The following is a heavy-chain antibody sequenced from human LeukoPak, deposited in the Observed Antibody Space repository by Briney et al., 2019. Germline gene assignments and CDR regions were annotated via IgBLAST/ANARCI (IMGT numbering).Heavy chain of an antibody. CDR3: ARDHRDGTDY. CDR1: GYTFTGYY. CDR2: INPNSGGT. V-gene: IGHV1-2*02. J-gene: IGHJ4*02. Sequence: ASVKVSCKASGYTFTGYYMHWVRQAPGRGLEWMGWINPNSGGTNYAQKFQGRVTMTRDTSISTDYMELSRLTSDDTAVYYCARDHRDGTDYWGQGTLVTVSS.